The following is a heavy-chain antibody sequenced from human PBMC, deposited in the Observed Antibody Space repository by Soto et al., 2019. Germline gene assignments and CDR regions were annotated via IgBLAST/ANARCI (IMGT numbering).Heavy chain of an antibody. D-gene: IGHD2-8*01. CDR1: CFTFSNYG. Sequence: ASVKVSCKASCFTFSNYGLNWVRQAPGQGLEWMGWVSANNGHTNYAQNLQGRVSMTTGTSTSTAYMELRGLTFDDTAVYYCARDIESVTAKHFFYYYAMDVWGQGTTVTVSS. V-gene: IGHV1-18*01. J-gene: IGHJ6*02. CDR2: VSANNGHT. CDR3: ARDIESVTAKHFFYYYAMDV.